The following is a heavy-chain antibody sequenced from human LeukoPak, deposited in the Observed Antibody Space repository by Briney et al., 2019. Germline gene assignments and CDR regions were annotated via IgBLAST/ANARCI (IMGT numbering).Heavy chain of an antibody. D-gene: IGHD3-22*01. CDR3: AKDGPLRITMIVVVIGDYFDY. J-gene: IGHJ4*02. CDR1: GFTFSSYG. Sequence: GGSLRLSCAASGFTFSSYGMSWVRQAPGKGLEWVSAISGSGGSTYYADSVKGRFTISRDNSKNTLYLQMNSLRAEDTAVYYCAKDGPLRITMIVVVIGDYFDYWGQGTLVTVSS. CDR2: ISGSGGST. V-gene: IGHV3-23*01.